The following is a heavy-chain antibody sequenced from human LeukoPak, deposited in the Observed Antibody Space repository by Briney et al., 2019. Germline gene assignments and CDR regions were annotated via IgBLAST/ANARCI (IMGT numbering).Heavy chain of an antibody. CDR2: FSASGGYT. CDR1: GFTFSTYA. J-gene: IGHJ4*02. Sequence: GGSLRLSCAASGFTFSTYAMNWVRLTPGKGLEWVSTFSASGGYTYYADSVKGRFTISRDNSKNTLYLQMNSLRAEDTAVYYCAKGDYWGQGTLVTVSS. CDR3: AKGDY. V-gene: IGHV3-23*01.